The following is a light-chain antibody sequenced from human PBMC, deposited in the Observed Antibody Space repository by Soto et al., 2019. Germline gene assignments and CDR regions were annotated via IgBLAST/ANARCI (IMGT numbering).Light chain of an antibody. CDR1: QGVRND. CDR3: LQDYNYPWT. V-gene: IGKV1-6*01. CDR2: AAS. J-gene: IGKJ1*01. Sequence: AIQMTQSPSTLSASVGDRVTITCRASQGVRNDLGWYQQKPGQAPKLLIYAASSLDTGVPSRFSGSGSGTDFTLTISSLQPEDFAPYYCLQDYNYPWTFGQGTKVEIK.